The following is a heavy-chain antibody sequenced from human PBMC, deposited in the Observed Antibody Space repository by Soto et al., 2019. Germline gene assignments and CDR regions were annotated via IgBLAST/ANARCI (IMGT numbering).Heavy chain of an antibody. CDR2: IDSSSSNM. CDR3: ARDLVTMVPDY. Sequence: GGSLRLSCAASGFSFSIYSMNWVRQAPGTGLEWISSIDSSSSNMYYAYSVKGRFTISRDNAKKSLYLQMNSLRAEDTAVYYCARDLVTMVPDYWGQGTLVTVSS. J-gene: IGHJ4*02. V-gene: IGHV3-21*01. D-gene: IGHD3-10*01. CDR1: GFSFSIYS.